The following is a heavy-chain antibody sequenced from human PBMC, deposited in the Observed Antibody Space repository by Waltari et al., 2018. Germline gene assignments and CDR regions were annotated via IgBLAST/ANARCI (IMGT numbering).Heavy chain of an antibody. CDR2: INHSGST. CDR3: AGDYGGNSDFDY. J-gene: IGHJ4*02. Sequence: QVQLQQWGAGLLKPSETLSLTYAVYGGSFSGYYWSWIRQPPGKGLEWIGEINHSGSTNYNPSLKSRVTISVDTSKNQFSLKLSSVTAADTAVYYCAGDYGGNSDFDYWGQGTLVTVSS. D-gene: IGHD4-17*01. V-gene: IGHV4-34*01. CDR1: GGSFSGYY.